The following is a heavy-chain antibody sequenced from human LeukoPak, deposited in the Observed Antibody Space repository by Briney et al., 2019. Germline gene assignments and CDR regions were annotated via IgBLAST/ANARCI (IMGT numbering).Heavy chain of an antibody. CDR3: AKEQYYYDSSGYYPRDAFDI. CDR2: ISYDGSNK. D-gene: IGHD3-22*01. V-gene: IGHV3-30*18. CDR1: GFTFSSYG. J-gene: IGHJ3*02. Sequence: GGSLRLSCAASGFTFSSYGMHWVRQAPGKGLEWVAVISYDGSNKYYADSVKGRSTISRDNSKNTLYLQMNSLRAEDTAVYYCAKEQYYYDSSGYYPRDAFDIWGQGTMVTVSS.